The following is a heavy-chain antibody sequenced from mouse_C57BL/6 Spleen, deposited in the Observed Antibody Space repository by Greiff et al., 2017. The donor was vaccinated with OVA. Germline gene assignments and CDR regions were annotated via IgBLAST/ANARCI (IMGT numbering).Heavy chain of an antibody. D-gene: IGHD2-1*01. V-gene: IGHV5-9-1*02. CDR3: TRGGNYYAMDY. J-gene: IGHJ4*01. CDR1: GFTFSSYA. Sequence: EVKLEESGEGLVKPGGSLKLSCAASGFTFSSYAMSWVRQTPEKRLEWVAYISSGGDYIYYADTVKGRFTISRDNARNTLYLQMSSLKSEDTAMYYCTRGGNYYAMDYWGQGTSVTVSS. CDR2: ISSGGDYI.